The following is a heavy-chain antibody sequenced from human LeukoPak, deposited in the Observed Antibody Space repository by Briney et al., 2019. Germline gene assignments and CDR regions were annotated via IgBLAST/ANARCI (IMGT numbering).Heavy chain of an antibody. CDR1: EFTFSSYG. CDR3: ARGSRYGDYPYYCDF. CDR2: VRYDGNNP. V-gene: IGHV3-30*02. D-gene: IGHD4-17*01. Sequence: PGGSLRLSCAASEFTFSSYGMHWVRQAPGKGLDWVAFVRYDGNNPYYSASVKGRFTISRDNSKNTVLLQMNNLRLEDAAVYYCARGSRYGDYPYYCDFWGQGTLVTVSS. J-gene: IGHJ4*02.